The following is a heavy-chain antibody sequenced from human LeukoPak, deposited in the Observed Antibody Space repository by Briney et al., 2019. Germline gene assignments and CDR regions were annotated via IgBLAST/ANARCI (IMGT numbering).Heavy chain of an antibody. CDR3: ARGDSIVGATTKAFDI. CDR2: IYHNGDT. V-gene: IGHV4-4*02. J-gene: IGHJ3*02. Sequence: SGTLSLTSGVSGASTSGTLTWTGVRQPPGKGREWIGEIYHNGDTESNPSLSSRLLISVDKSKNQFSLKLTSVTAADTAVYYCARGDSIVGATTKAFDIWGQGTMVTVSS. CDR1: GASTSGTLT. D-gene: IGHD1-26*01.